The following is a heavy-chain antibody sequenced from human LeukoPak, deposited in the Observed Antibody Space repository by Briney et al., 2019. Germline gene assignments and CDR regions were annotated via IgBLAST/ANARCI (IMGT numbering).Heavy chain of an antibody. J-gene: IGHJ4*02. CDR3: GRSHDFWSVYS. CDR2: IYCTRST. CDR1: GGSVSVSSGSYY. D-gene: IGHD3-3*01. Sequence: PSETLSLTCTVSGGSVSVSSGSYYWSWIRQPPGKGLEWIGYIYCTRSTHYHPSLKTRVTISSDTSILQFSLMIGAVTAADTAVYDCGRSHDFWSVYSWGQGTLVTVSS. V-gene: IGHV4-61*01.